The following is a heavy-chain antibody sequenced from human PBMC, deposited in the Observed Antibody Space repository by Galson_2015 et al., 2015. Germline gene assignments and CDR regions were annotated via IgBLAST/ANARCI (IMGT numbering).Heavy chain of an antibody. Sequence: PALVKPTQTLTLTCTFSGFSLSTSGVGVGWIRQPPGKALEWLALIYWDDDKRYSPSLKSRLTITKDTSKNQVVLTMTNMDPVDTATYYCAHSGGITVTTPFDIWGQGTMVTVSS. CDR2: IYWDDDK. J-gene: IGHJ3*02. CDR1: GFSLSTSGVG. V-gene: IGHV2-5*02. CDR3: AHSGGITVTTPFDI. D-gene: IGHD4-17*01.